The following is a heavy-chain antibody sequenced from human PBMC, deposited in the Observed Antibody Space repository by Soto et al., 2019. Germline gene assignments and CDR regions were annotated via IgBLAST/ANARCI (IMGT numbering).Heavy chain of an antibody. CDR3: AKADGQQWLIPHLDN. CDR1: GFNFKKFS. CDR2: ISCCGGSA. J-gene: IGHJ4*02. V-gene: IGHV3-23*01. D-gene: IGHD6-19*01. Sequence: EVQLLESGGGVVQPGGSLRLSCVDSGFNFKKFSMAWVRQAAGEGLEWVSGISCCGGSASYADSVKGRFSIARDDSKNTVSLQLNRLRVEDTAQYYCAKADGQQWLIPHLDNWGQGTLVTVS.